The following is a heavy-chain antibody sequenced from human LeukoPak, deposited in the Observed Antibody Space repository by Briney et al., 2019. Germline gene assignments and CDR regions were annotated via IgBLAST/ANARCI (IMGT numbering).Heavy chain of an antibody. D-gene: IGHD2-2*01. CDR1: GFTFSSYA. CDR3: AKGPGDCSSTSCYAPFDY. V-gene: IGHV3-23*01. J-gene: IGHJ4*02. Sequence: PGGSLRLSCAASGFTFSSYAMSWVRQAPGKGLEWVSAISGSGGSTYYADSVKGRFTISRDNSKNTLYLQMNSLRAEDTAVYYCAKGPGDCSSTSCYAPFDYWGQGTLVTVSS. CDR2: ISGSGGST.